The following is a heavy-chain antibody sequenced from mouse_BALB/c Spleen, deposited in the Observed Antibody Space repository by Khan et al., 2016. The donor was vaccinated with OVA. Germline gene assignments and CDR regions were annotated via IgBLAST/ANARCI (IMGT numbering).Heavy chain of an antibody. CDR3: VRAEDYYGSRGAWFAY. CDR2: IYPGNGDT. Sequence: QVQLQQPGAELVKPGASVKMSCKASGYTFTSYNMHWVKQTPGQGLEWIGAIYPGNGDTSYNQKFKGKATLTADKSSSTAYMQLSSLTSEDSAVYYCVRAEDYYGSRGAWFAYWGQGTLVTVSA. CDR1: GYTFTSYN. J-gene: IGHJ3*01. D-gene: IGHD1-1*01. V-gene: IGHV1-12*01.